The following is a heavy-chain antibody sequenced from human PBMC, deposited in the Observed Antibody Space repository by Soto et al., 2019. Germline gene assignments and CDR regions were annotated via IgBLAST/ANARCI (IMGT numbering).Heavy chain of an antibody. J-gene: IGHJ6*02. Sequence: GGSLRLSCAASGFTFSSFPMHWVRQAPGKGLEWVAVISYDEGNKYYYADSVKDRFTISRDNSKDTLYLHMGSLRPDDMAVYYCARGHLPWDYHSYGMDVWGRGTTVTVSS. D-gene: IGHD3-3*02. CDR2: ISYDEGNK. V-gene: IGHV3-30*14. CDR1: GFTFSSFP. CDR3: ARGHLPWDYHSYGMDV.